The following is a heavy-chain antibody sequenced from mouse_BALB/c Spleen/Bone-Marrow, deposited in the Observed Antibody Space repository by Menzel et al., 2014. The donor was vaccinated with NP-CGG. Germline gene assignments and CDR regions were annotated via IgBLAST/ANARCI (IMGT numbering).Heavy chain of an antibody. V-gene: IGHV1-87*01. CDR3: AGGDYGSSYDYAMDY. Sequence: VQLQQSGAELARPGASVKLSCKASGYTFTSYWMQWVKQRPGQGLEWIGAIYPGDGDTRYTQKFKGKATLTADKSSSTAYMQLSSLAAEDSAVYYCAGGDYGSSYDYAMDYWGQGTSVPVSS. CDR1: GYTFTSYW. J-gene: IGHJ4*01. D-gene: IGHD1-1*01. CDR2: IYPGDGDT.